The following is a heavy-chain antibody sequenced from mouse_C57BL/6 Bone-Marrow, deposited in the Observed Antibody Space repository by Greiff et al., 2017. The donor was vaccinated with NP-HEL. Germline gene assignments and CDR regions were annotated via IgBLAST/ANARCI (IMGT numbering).Heavy chain of an antibody. D-gene: IGHD2-1*01. CDR2: IWSDGST. J-gene: IGHJ1*03. CDR3: ARHDYGNYVGYFDV. CDR1: GFSLTSYG. Sequence: VKLQESGPGLVAPSQSLSITCTVSGFSLTSYGVHWVRQPPGKGLEWLVVIWSDGSTTYNSALKSRLSISKDNSKSQVFLKMNSLQTDDTAMYYCARHDYGNYVGYFDVWGTGTTVTVSS. V-gene: IGHV2-6-1*01.